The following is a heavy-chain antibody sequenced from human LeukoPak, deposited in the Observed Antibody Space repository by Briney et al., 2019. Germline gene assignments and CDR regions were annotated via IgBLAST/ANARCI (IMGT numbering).Heavy chain of an antibody. Sequence: GGSLRLSCAASGFIFSSYGMHWVRQAPGKGLEWVTFIRYDGNNKYYADSVKGRFTISRDNSKNTLYLQMNSLRPEDTAVYYCASAITGTWGQGTLVTVSS. D-gene: IGHD1-20*01. CDR2: IRYDGNNK. CDR3: ASAITGT. V-gene: IGHV3-30*02. J-gene: IGHJ5*02. CDR1: GFIFSSYG.